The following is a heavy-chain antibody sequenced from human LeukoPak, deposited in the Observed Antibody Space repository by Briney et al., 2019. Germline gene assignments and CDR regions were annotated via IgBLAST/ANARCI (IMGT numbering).Heavy chain of an antibody. V-gene: IGHV4-34*01. CDR3: ARGPDVSSSPPYYYYYYMDV. CDR1: GGSFSGYY. Sequence: LETLSLTCAVYGGSFSGYYWSWIRQPPGKGLEWIGEINHSGSTNYNPSLKSRVTISVDTSKNQFSLKLSSVTAADTAVYYCARGPDVSSSPPYYYYYYMDVWGKGTTVTVSS. CDR2: INHSGST. J-gene: IGHJ6*03. D-gene: IGHD6-6*01.